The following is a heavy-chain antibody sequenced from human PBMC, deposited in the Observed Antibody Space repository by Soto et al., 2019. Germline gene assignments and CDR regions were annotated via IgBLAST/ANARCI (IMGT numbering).Heavy chain of an antibody. CDR3: TRGSYSI. CDR2: IRSKANGGTT. D-gene: IGHD1-26*01. J-gene: IGHJ3*02. CDR1: GFTFGDYA. Sequence: GGSLRLSCTGSGFTFGDYAMSWFRQAPGKGQEWVGLIRSKANGGTTEYAASVKGRFTVSRDDSKSIAYLQMNSLKIEDSAVYYCTRGSYSIWGQGTMVTVSS. V-gene: IGHV3-49*03.